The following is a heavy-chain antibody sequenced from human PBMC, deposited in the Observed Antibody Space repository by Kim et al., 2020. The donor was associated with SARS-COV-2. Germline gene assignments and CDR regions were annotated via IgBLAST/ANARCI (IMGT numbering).Heavy chain of an antibody. Sequence: GGSLRLSCAASGFTFSSYSMHWVRQAPGKGLEWVAVISYDGSNKYYTDSVKGRFTISRDNSKNTLYLQMNSLRAEDTAVYYCASSRPDYGDYLFFDYGG. CDR3: ASSRPDYGDYLFFDY. D-gene: IGHD4-17*01. J-gene: IGHJ4*01. CDR1: GFTFSSYS. V-gene: IGHV3-30-3*01. CDR2: ISYDGSNK.